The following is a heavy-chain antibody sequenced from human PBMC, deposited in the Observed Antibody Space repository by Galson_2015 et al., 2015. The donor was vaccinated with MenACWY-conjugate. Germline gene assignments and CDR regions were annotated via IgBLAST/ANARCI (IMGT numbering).Heavy chain of an antibody. Sequence: SETLSLTCTVSGDSISSSSYQWGWIRQPPGKGLEWTGSIYYTGSTYDNPSFKSRASISVDTSKNQFSLKLSSVTAADTAVYYCARHWPQHNYGRYFDYWGQGTLVIVSS. CDR2: IYYTGST. D-gene: IGHD5-18*01. J-gene: IGHJ4*02. CDR1: GDSISSSSYQ. V-gene: IGHV4-39*01. CDR3: ARHWPQHNYGRYFDY.